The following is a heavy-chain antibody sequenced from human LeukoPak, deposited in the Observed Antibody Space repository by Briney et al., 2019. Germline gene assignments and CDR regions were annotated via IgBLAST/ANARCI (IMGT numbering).Heavy chain of an antibody. D-gene: IGHD2-8*02. V-gene: IGHV4-34*01. Sequence: SETLSLTCAVYGGSFSGYYLSWIRQPPGEGLEWIGEINHSGSTNYNPSLKSRVTISVDTSKNQFSLKLSSVTAADTAVYYCAREAAGGDYWGQGTLVTVSS. J-gene: IGHJ4*02. CDR3: AREAAGGDY. CDR2: INHSGST. CDR1: GGSFSGYY.